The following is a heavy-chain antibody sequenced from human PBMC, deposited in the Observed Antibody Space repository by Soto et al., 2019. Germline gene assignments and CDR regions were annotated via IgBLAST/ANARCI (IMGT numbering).Heavy chain of an antibody. V-gene: IGHV1-24*01. CDR1: GYTLTELS. J-gene: IGHJ6*02. CDR2: FDPEDGET. D-gene: IGHD4-17*01. Sequence: GASVKVSCKVSGYTLTELSMHWVRQAPGKGLEWMGGFDPEDGETIYAQKFQGRVTMSEDTSTDTAYMELSSLRSEDTAVYYCATDYTVTTFPRQSYYYYGMDVWGQGTTVTVSS. CDR3: ATDYTVTTFPRQSYYYYGMDV.